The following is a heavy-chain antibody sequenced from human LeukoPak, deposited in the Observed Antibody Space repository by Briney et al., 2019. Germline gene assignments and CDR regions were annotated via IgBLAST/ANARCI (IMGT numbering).Heavy chain of an antibody. V-gene: IGHV5-51*01. D-gene: IGHD3-16*02. CDR1: GYSITNYW. CDR2: IYPHDSDT. J-gene: IGHJ5*02. Sequence: GESLEISCKASGYSITNYWVAWVRQMPGKGLESMGIIYPHDSDTRYSPSFQGQVTISADKSINTAYLRWSSLKASDTAIYYCARLGISGSYRYAWFDPWGQGTLVTVSS. CDR3: ARLGISGSYRYAWFDP.